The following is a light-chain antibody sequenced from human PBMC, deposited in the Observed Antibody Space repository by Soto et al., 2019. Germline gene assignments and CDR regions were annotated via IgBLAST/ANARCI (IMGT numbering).Light chain of an antibody. Sequence: QSALAQPASVSGSPGQSITISCTGTSSDIGGYNFVSWHQQHPGKAPKVMIYDVSNRPSGVSHRFSGSKSGNTASLTSSGLQVEDEADYYCSSYTSSDTLVFGVGTQLTVL. CDR1: SSDIGGYNF. J-gene: IGLJ2*01. CDR3: SSYTSSDTLV. CDR2: DVS. V-gene: IGLV2-14*03.